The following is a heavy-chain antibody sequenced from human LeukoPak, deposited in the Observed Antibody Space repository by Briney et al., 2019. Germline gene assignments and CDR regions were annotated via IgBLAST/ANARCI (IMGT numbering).Heavy chain of an antibody. CDR3: ARDLYCGGDCYSWFDY. CDR2: IITIFGTA. V-gene: IGHV1-69*05. CDR1: GGTFSSYA. J-gene: IGHJ4*02. Sequence: VASVKVSCTASGGTFSSYAISWVRQAPGPGLEWAGRIITIFGTANYAQKFQGRGTITTDESTSTPYMELSILRSEDTAVYYCARDLYCGGDCYSWFDYWGQGTLVTVSS. D-gene: IGHD2-21*02.